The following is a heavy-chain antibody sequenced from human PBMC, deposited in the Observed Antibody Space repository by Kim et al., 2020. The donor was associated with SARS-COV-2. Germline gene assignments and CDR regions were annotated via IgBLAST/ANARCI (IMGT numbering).Heavy chain of an antibody. CDR3: AKERSYYGMDV. Sequence: GGSLRLSCAASGFTFDDYAMHWVRQAPGKGLEWVSGISWNSGSIGYADSVKGRFTISRDNAKNSLYLQMNSLRAEDTALYYCAKERSYYGMDVWGQGTTVTVSS. D-gene: IGHD3-10*01. CDR1: GFTFDDYA. J-gene: IGHJ6*02. V-gene: IGHV3-9*01. CDR2: ISWNSGSI.